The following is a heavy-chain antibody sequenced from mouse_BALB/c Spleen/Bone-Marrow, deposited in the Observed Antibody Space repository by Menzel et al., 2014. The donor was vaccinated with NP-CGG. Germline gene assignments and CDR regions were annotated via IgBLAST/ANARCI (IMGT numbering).Heavy chain of an antibody. D-gene: IGHD2-4*01. V-gene: IGHV1-18*01. CDR2: VNPNNGGT. CDR3: ARDYDYGCAY. J-gene: IGHJ3*01. CDR1: GYSFTDYY. Sequence: EVQLQESGPVLVKPGASVKISCKASGYSFTDYYMHWVQQRHGKSLEWIGRVNPNNGGTNYNQKFKGKAIFTVDKSSSTAYMELRSLTSEDSAVYFCARDYDYGCAYWDQGTLVTVSA.